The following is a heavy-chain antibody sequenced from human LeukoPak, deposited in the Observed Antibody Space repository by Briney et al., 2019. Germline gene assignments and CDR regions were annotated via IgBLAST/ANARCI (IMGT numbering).Heavy chain of an antibody. CDR2: MYHSGST. CDR1: DYSISIGYH. D-gene: IGHD6-13*01. CDR3: VRGSTSWFGSCDY. J-gene: IGHJ4*02. Sequence: PSETLSLTCVVPDYSISIGYHWGWIRQPPGKGLEWIGSMYHSGSTYYNPSLKSRVTISVDMSKNQFSLQLSSVTAADTAVYYCVRGSTSWFGSCDYWGQGTLVTVSS. V-gene: IGHV4-38-2*01.